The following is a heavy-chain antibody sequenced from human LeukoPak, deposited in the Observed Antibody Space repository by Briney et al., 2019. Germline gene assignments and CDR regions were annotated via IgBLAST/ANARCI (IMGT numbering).Heavy chain of an antibody. V-gene: IGHV4-39*01. Sequence: SGTLSLTCTVSGGSISSSSYYWGWIRQPPGKGLEWIGSIYYSGSTYYNPSLNSRVTISVDTSKSQFSLKLSSVTAADTAVYYCARWGRGDILTGYFLFDYWGQGTLVTVSS. CDR3: ARWGRGDILTGYFLFDY. J-gene: IGHJ4*02. CDR2: IYYSGST. CDR1: GGSISSSSYY. D-gene: IGHD3-9*01.